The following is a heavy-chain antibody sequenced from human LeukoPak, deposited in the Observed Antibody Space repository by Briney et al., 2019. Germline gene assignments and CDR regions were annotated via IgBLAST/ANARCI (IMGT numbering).Heavy chain of an antibody. CDR2: IRSKAYGGTT. J-gene: IGHJ5*02. CDR1: GFTFGDYA. Sequence: GGSLRLSCTASGFTFGDYAMSWFRQAPGKGLEWVGFIRSKAYGGTTEYAASVKGRFTISRDDSKSIAYLQMNSLKTEDTAVYYCTRVRRELYFGDLLGHGWFDPLGQGTLVTVSS. CDR3: TRVRRELYFGDLLGHGWFDP. D-gene: IGHD3-10*01. V-gene: IGHV3-49*03.